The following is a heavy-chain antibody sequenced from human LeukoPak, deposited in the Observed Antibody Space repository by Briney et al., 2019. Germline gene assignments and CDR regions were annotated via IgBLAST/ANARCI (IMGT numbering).Heavy chain of an antibody. Sequence: SVKVSCKASGGTFSSYAISWVRQAPGQGLEWMGGIIPIFGTANYAQKFQGRVTITTDQSTSTAYMELSSLRSEATAVYYFARDSKNSSSWYHFLHWVQGRLV. CDR3: ARDSKNSSSWYHFLH. CDR2: IIPIFGTA. D-gene: IGHD6-13*01. J-gene: IGHJ1*01. CDR1: GGTFSSYA. V-gene: IGHV1-69*05.